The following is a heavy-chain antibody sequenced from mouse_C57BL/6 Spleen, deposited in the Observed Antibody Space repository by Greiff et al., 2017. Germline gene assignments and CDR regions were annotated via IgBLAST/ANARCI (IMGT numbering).Heavy chain of an antibody. V-gene: IGHV7-1*01. J-gene: IGHJ1*03. CDR2: SRNKANDYTT. CDR3: ARDRYYGSSYGYFDV. D-gene: IGHD1-1*01. CDR1: GFTFSDFY. Sequence: EVKVVESGGGLVQSGRSLRLSCATSGFTFSDFYMEWVRQAPGKGLEWIAASRNKANDYTTEYSASVKGRFIVSRDTSQSILYLQMNALRAEDTAMYYCARDRYYGSSYGYFDVWGTGTTVTVSS.